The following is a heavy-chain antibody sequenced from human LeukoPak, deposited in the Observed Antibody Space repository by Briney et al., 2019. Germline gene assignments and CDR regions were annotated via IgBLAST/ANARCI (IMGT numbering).Heavy chain of an antibody. CDR3: ARAVFELAEYFQH. D-gene: IGHD3-10*02. J-gene: IGHJ1*01. CDR1: GGTFSSYA. Sequence: ASVKVSCKASGGTFSSYAFSWVRQAPGQWPEWMGRTIPILGLASYAQKFQGRVTFTADKSTYTAYMELSSLRSEDTAVYYCARAVFELAEYFQHWGQGTLVIVSS. V-gene: IGHV1-69*04. CDR2: TIPILGLA.